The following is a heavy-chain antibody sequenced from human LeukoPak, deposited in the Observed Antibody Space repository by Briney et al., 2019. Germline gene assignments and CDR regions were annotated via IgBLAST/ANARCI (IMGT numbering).Heavy chain of an antibody. CDR1: GGTFSSYA. J-gene: IGHJ5*02. Sequence: ASVNVSCKASGGTFSSYAISWVRQAPGQGREWMGRIIPILGIANCAQKFQGRVTITADKSTSTAYMELNSLRSDDTAVYYCAREYTDIVVVVAATPGWFDPWGQGTLVTVSS. V-gene: IGHV1-69*10. D-gene: IGHD2-15*01. CDR3: AREYTDIVVVVAATPGWFDP. CDR2: IIPILGIA.